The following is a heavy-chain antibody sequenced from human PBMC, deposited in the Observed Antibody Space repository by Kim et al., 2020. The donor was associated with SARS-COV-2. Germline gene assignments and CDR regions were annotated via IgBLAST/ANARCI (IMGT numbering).Heavy chain of an antibody. CDR2: INAGNGNT. CDR1: GYTFTSYA. V-gene: IGHV1-3*01. CDR3: ARETGYCSSTSCYEVVDY. J-gene: IGHJ4*02. Sequence: ASVKVSCKASGYTFTSYAMHWVRQAPGQRLEWMGWINAGNGNTKYSQKFQGRVTITRDTSASTAYMELSSLRSEDTAVYYCARETGYCSSTSCYEVVDYWGQGTLVTVSS. D-gene: IGHD2-2*01.